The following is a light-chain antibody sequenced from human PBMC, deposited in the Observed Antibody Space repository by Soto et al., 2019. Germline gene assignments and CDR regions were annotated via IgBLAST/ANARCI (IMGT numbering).Light chain of an antibody. V-gene: IGKV3-20*01. Sequence: EIVLTHSPGTLSLSPCERATLSLSASQSVSSSLAWYQQKPGQAPRLLIHGASSRATGIPDRFSGSGSGTDFTLTISRLEPEDFAVYYCQQYGSSPPLTFGGGTKVDI. CDR3: QQYGSSPPLT. CDR2: GAS. J-gene: IGKJ4*01. CDR1: QSVSSS.